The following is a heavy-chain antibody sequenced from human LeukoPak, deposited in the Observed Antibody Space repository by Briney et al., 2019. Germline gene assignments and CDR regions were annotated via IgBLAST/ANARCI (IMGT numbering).Heavy chain of an antibody. CDR2: TIPILGIA. V-gene: IGHV1-69*04. D-gene: IGHD3-9*01. CDR3: ARDRRYYDILTGYFGFDP. CDR1: GGTVSSYA. Sequence: GSSVKVSCKASGGTVSSYAISWVRQAPGQGLEWMGRTIPILGIANYAQKFQGRVTITADKSTSTAYMELSSLRSEDTAVYYCARDRRYYDILTGYFGFDPWGQGTLVTVSS. J-gene: IGHJ5*02.